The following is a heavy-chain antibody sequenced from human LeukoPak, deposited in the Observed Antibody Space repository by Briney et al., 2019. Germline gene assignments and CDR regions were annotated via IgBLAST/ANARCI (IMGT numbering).Heavy chain of an antibody. J-gene: IGHJ3*02. CDR1: ADSFSSHY. V-gene: IGHV4-59*11. CDR3: ARDLVTVTKGFDI. Sequence: SETLSLTCAVSADSFSSHYWTWIRQPPGKGLEWIGYISYIGSTNYDPSLKSRVTISIDTSKNQFSLKLSSVTAADTAVYYRARDLVTVTKGFDIWGQGTMVSVSS. D-gene: IGHD4-17*01. CDR2: ISYIGST.